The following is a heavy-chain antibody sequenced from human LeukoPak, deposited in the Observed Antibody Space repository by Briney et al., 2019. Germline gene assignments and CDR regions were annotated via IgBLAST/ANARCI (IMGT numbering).Heavy chain of an antibody. CDR2: IYYSGST. Sequence: SETLSLTCTVSGGSVSSAGYFWTWIRQHPGKGLEWVGYIYYSGSTYYTPSLKSRVIISADTSTNQFSLNLSSVTAADTAVYYCARVSFHSGGPGPWGQGTLVTVSS. D-gene: IGHD2-15*01. V-gene: IGHV4-31*03. CDR1: GGSVSSAGYF. J-gene: IGHJ5*02. CDR3: ARVSFHSGGPGP.